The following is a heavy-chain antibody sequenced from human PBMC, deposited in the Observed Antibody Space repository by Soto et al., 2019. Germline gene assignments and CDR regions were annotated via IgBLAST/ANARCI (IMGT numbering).Heavy chain of an antibody. D-gene: IGHD3-10*01. Sequence: EVQLVESGGGLVQPGGSLRLSCAASGFTFSSYWMSWVRQAPGKGLKWVANIKQDGSEKYYVDSVKGRITISRDNAKNSLYQQMNSLRAEDTAVYYCANTPPTMDRGVPPFLGIWGQGTMVTVSS. V-gene: IGHV3-7*01. CDR2: IKQDGSEK. CDR3: ANTPPTMDRGVPPFLGI. CDR1: GFTFSSYW. J-gene: IGHJ3*02.